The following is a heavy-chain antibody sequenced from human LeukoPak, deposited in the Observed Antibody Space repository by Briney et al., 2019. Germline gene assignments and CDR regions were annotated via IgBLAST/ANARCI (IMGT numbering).Heavy chain of an antibody. J-gene: IGHJ4*02. CDR2: ISGSGGST. V-gene: IGHV3-23*01. CDR1: GFTFSSYG. D-gene: IGHD4-17*01. Sequence: GGSLRLSCAASGFTFSSYGMSWVRQAPGKGLEWVSAISGSGGSTYYADSVKGRFTISRDNSKNSLYLQMNSLRAEDTAVYYCARGKTTVTTYFDYWGQGTLVTVSS. CDR3: ARGKTTVTTYFDY.